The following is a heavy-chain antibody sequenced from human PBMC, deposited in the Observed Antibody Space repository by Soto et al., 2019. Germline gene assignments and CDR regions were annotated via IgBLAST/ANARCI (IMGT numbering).Heavy chain of an antibody. CDR1: GGSISSNY. Sequence: QVQLQEWGPGLVKPSETLSLTCTVSGGSISSNYWNWVRQRQGQGMERDGYIYYSGSTNYYPSLKSLDPISVESTKNQCTQEQGSFIAADTAVYCCARRNDILTGYYDFDYWGQGTLVAVAS. J-gene: IGHJ4*02. CDR2: IYYSGST. V-gene: IGHV4-59*08. CDR3: ARRNDILTGYYDFDY. D-gene: IGHD3-9*01.